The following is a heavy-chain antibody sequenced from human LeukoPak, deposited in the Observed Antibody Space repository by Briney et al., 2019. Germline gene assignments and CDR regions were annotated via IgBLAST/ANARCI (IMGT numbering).Heavy chain of an antibody. Sequence: GGSLRLSCAASGFTFSSYSMNWVRQAPGKGLEWVSYISSSSSTTYYADSVKGRFTISRDNAKNSLFLQLNSLRAEDTAIYYCARGSLQSLPRVFWFDPWGQGTLVTVSS. CDR1: GFTFSSYS. D-gene: IGHD6-13*01. CDR2: ISSSSSTT. CDR3: ARGSLQSLPRVFWFDP. J-gene: IGHJ5*02. V-gene: IGHV3-48*04.